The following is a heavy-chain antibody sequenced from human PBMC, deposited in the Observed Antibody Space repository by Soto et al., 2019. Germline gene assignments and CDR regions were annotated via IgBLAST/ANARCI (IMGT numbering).Heavy chain of an antibody. CDR2: IWYDGSNK. J-gene: IGHJ4*02. CDR1: GFTFSSYG. D-gene: IGHD3-22*01. CDR3: ASEDYDSSGYYCLYY. V-gene: IGHV3-33*01. Sequence: GGTLRLSSAASGFTFSSYGMHWVRQAQGKGLEWVAVIWYDGSNKYYADSVKGRFTISRDNSKNTLYLQMNSLRAEDTAVYYCASEDYDSSGYYCLYYWCQGTLVTVSS.